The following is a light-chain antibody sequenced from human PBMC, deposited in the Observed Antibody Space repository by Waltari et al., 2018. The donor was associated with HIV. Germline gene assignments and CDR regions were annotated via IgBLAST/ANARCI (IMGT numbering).Light chain of an antibody. Sequence: QSVLTQPPSVSDAPGQRVTISCSGGTSNIGHSSLNCYQHLPGQAPKLLIYYDDLVSSGVSDRFSASKSGTSASLAIRGLQSEDEADYFCAAWDDSLNGYVFGSGTKVTVL. J-gene: IGLJ1*01. V-gene: IGLV1-36*01. CDR3: AAWDDSLNGYV. CDR1: TSNIGHSS. CDR2: YDD.